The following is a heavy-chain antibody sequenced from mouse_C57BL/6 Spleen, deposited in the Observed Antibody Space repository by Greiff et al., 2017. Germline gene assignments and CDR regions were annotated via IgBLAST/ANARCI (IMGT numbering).Heavy chain of an antibody. Sequence: EVKLLESGEGLVKPGGSLKLSCAASGFTFSSYAMSWVRQTPEKRLEWVAYLSSGGDSIYSADTVKGRFTISRDKARNTLYLQMSSLKSEATAKYYGTSYYGNFACAYWGQGTLVTVSA. J-gene: IGHJ3*01. CDR1: GFTFSSYA. D-gene: IGHD2-1*01. CDR2: LSSGGDSI. CDR3: TSYYGNFACAY. V-gene: IGHV5-9-1*02.